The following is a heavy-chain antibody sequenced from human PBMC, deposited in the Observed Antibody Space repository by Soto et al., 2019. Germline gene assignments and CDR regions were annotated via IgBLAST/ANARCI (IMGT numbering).Heavy chain of an antibody. CDR1: GFTFRSYA. J-gene: IGHJ4*02. CDR2: IKQDGSEK. CDR3: ARGHESMMVTAPDY. D-gene: IGHD2-21*02. Sequence: GGSLRLSCAASGFTFRSYAMHWVRQAPGKGLEWVANIKQDGSEKYYVDSVKGQFTISRDNAKNSLYLQMNSLRAEDTAVYYCARGHESMMVTAPDYWGQGTLVTVSS. V-gene: IGHV3-7*01.